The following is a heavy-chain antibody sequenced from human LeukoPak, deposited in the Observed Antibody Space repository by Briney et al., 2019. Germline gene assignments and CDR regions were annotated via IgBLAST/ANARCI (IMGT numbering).Heavy chain of an antibody. V-gene: IGHV1-69*13. CDR3: ARGKKVPAAIGWFDP. CDR1: GGTFSSYA. D-gene: IGHD2-2*01. CDR2: IIPIFGTA. Sequence: GASVKVSCKASGGTFSSYAISWVRQAPGQGLEWMGGIIPIFGTANYAQKFQGRVTITADESTSTAYMELSSLRSEDTAVYYCARGKKVPAAIGWFDPWGQGTLVTVSS. J-gene: IGHJ5*02.